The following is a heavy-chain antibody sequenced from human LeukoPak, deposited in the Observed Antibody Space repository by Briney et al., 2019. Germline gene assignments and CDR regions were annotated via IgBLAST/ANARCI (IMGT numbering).Heavy chain of an antibody. J-gene: IGHJ4*02. CDR2: ISSSGSTI. Sequence: PGTSLRLSCAASGFSFSDYYMSWIRQAPGKGLEWVSYISSSGSTIYYADSVKGRFTISRDNAKNSLYLQMNSLRAEDTAVYYCARDRWDYYDSSGYSPTDYWGQGTLVTVSS. CDR3: ARDRWDYYDSSGYSPTDY. CDR1: GFSFSDYY. V-gene: IGHV3-11*01. D-gene: IGHD3-22*01.